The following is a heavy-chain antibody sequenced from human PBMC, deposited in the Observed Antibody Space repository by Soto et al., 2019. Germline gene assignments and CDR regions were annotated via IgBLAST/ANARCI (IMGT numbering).Heavy chain of an antibody. Sequence: SLRLSCAASGFTFSSYSMNWVRQAPGKGLEWVSSISSSSSYIYYADSVKGRFTISRDNAKNSLYLQMNSLRAEDTAVYYCAREGTYCTNGVCPRYGMDVWGQGTTVTVSS. D-gene: IGHD2-8*01. J-gene: IGHJ6*02. V-gene: IGHV3-21*01. CDR1: GFTFSSYS. CDR2: ISSSSSYI. CDR3: AREGTYCTNGVCPRYGMDV.